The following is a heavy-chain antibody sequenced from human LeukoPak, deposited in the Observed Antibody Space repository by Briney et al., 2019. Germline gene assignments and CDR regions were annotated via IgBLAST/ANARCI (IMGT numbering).Heavy chain of an antibody. D-gene: IGHD3-10*01. CDR2: IHYSGRT. V-gene: IGHV4-39*01. CDR1: GGSISSDNYY. J-gene: IGHJ5*01. CDR3: ARLYDTGTHFCDS. Sequence: SETLSLTCTGSGGSISSDNYYWGWIRQPLGMGLEWIGTIHYSGRTFNTPTLKTRVTISVDTSKNPFSLKLTTVTDADTAVYYCARLYDTGTHFCDSWGQGTLVTVSS.